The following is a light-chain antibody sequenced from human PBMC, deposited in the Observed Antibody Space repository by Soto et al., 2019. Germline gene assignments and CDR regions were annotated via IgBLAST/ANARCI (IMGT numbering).Light chain of an antibody. CDR1: SSDVGGYNY. J-gene: IGLJ1*01. CDR2: EVS. Sequence: QSALTQPASVSGSPGQSITISCTGTSSDVGGYNYVCWYKQHPGKAPQLMIYEVSNRPSGVSDRFSGSRSGNTASLTISGLQAEDEADYYCSSYTCSSTLYVFGTGTKVTVL. V-gene: IGLV2-14*01. CDR3: SSYTCSSTLYV.